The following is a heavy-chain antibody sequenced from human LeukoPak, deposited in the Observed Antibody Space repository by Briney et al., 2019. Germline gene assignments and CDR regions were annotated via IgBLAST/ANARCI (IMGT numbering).Heavy chain of an antibody. Sequence: SGPTLVKPTQTLTLTCTFSGFSLSTSAVGVGWIRQPPGKALEWLALVHRDDDKRYSPSLKSRLTITKDTSRNQVVLTMTNMDPVDTATYYCAHATLVYDSSGYYMGWFDPWGQGTLVTVSS. J-gene: IGHJ5*02. V-gene: IGHV2-5*02. CDR2: VHRDDDK. CDR3: AHATLVYDSSGYYMGWFDP. D-gene: IGHD3-22*01. CDR1: GFSLSTSAVG.